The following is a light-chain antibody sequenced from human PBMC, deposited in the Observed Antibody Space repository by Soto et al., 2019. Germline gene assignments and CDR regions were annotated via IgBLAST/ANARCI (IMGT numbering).Light chain of an antibody. V-gene: IGKV3-11*01. CDR1: QSVNSY. J-gene: IGKJ3*01. CDR3: QQYNNWPPFT. Sequence: EIVLTQSPATLSLSPGERANLSCRASQSVNSYLAWYQQKPGQGPRLLIYDASNRATGIPARFSGSGSGTDFTLTISSLQSEDFAVYYCQQYNNWPPFTFGPGTKVDIK. CDR2: DAS.